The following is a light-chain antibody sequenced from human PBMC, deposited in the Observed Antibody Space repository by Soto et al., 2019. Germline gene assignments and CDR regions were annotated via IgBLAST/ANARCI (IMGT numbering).Light chain of an antibody. CDR1: SSDVGGYNY. J-gene: IGLJ1*01. CDR2: EVS. CDR3: SSYTSSSTV. Sequence: QSVLTQPASVSGSPGQSITISCTGTSSDVGGYNYVSWYQQHPGKAPKLMIYEVSNRPPGVSNRFSGSKSGNTASLTISGLQAEDEDDYYCSSYTSSSTVFGTGTKVTVL. V-gene: IGLV2-14*01.